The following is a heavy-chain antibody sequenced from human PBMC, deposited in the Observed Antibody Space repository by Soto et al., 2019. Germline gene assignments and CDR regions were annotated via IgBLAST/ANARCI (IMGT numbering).Heavy chain of an antibody. CDR1: GGSVSSGSYY. J-gene: IGHJ3*02. CDR2: IHFSGSI. D-gene: IGHD6-25*01. V-gene: IGHV4-61*01. CDR3: ARWPATRSGAFDI. Sequence: QVQLQESGPGLVKPSETLSLTCTVSGGSVSSGSYYWIWIRQPPGKRLECIGYIHFSGSINYNPPLKSRVTISADTSRNQFSLKLNSVTAADTAVDYCARWPATRSGAFDIWGQGTMVTVSS.